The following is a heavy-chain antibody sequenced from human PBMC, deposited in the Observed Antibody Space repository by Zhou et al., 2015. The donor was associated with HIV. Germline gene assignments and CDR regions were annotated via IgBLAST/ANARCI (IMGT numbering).Heavy chain of an antibody. J-gene: IGHJ6*02. CDR2: IIPILGIA. Sequence: QVQLVQSGAEVKKPGSSVKVSCKASGGTFSSYTISWVRQAPGQGLEWMGRIIPILGIANYAQKFQGRVTITADKSTSTAYMELSSLRSEDTAVYYCARDTYFWSGFSPPNLLEYYYYGMDVWGQGTTVTVSS. V-gene: IGHV1-69*08. CDR3: ARDTYFWSGFSPPNLLEYYYYGMDV. D-gene: IGHD3-3*01. CDR1: GGTFSSYT.